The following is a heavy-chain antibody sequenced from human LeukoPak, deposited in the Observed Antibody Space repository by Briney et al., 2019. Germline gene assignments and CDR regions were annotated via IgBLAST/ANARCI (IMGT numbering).Heavy chain of an antibody. D-gene: IGHD4-17*01. CDR3: AKSLTVTTRIHSIDP. CDR1: GFAFSTYA. Sequence: PGGSLRLSCAASGFAFSTYAMSWVRQAPGKGLEWVSSISGSGSNTYYADSVKGQLTISRDSSKSTLYLQMNSLRAEDTAVYYCAKSLTVTTRIHSIDPRGQGTLVTVSS. J-gene: IGHJ4*02. CDR2: ISGSGSNT. V-gene: IGHV3-23*01.